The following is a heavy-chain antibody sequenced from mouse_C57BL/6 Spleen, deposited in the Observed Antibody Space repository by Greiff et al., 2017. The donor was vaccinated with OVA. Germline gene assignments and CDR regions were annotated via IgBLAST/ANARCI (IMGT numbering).Heavy chain of an antibody. CDR3: ALYDYDKETWFAY. CDR1: GFNIKNTY. Sequence: VQLQHSVAELVRPGASVKLSCTASGFNIKNTYMHWVKQRPEQGLEWIGRIDPANGNTKYAPKFQGKATITADTSSNTAYLQLSSLTSEDTAIYYCALYDYDKETWFAYWGQGTLVTVSA. J-gene: IGHJ3*01. CDR2: IDPANGNT. D-gene: IGHD2-4*01. V-gene: IGHV14-3*01.